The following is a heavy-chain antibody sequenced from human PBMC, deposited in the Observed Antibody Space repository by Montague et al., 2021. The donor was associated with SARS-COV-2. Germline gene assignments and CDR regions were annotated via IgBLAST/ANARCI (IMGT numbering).Heavy chain of an antibody. D-gene: IGHD3-22*01. J-gene: IGHJ4*02. CDR2: ISHSSNTI. Sequence: SLRLSCAASGFALSDYYMAWIRQAPGKGLEWLAYISHSSNTIAYADSVKGRFTISRDNANNSVHLHMTNLRVEDTAVYYCARPPTFYYESCGYYSNWGQGAQVTVTS. V-gene: IGHV3-11*01. CDR3: ARPPTFYYESCGYYSN. CDR1: GFALSDYY.